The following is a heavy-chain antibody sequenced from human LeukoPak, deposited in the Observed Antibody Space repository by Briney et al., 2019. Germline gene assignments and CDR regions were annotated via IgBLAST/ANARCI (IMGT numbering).Heavy chain of an antibody. D-gene: IGHD6-19*01. CDR2: ISYDGSNK. Sequence: GGSLRLSCAASGFTFSSYSMNWVRQAPGKGLEWVAVISYDGSNKYYADSVKGRFTISRDNSKNTLYLQMNSLRAEDTAVYYCARDPFEEDSSGWYGAFDIWGQGTMVTVSS. CDR1: GFTFSSYS. V-gene: IGHV3-30*03. J-gene: IGHJ3*02. CDR3: ARDPFEEDSSGWYGAFDI.